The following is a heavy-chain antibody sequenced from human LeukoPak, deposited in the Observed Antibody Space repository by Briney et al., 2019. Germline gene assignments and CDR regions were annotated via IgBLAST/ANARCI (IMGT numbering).Heavy chain of an antibody. J-gene: IGHJ4*02. CDR2: VSGSGGRI. D-gene: IGHD5-12*01. V-gene: IGHV3-48*03. Sequence: GGSLRLSCAASGFTFSSYEMNWVRQAPGKGLEWVSYVSGSGGRIFYADSVKGRFTISRDNAKKSLYLQLNSLRGEDTAVYYCARGRLNHGGYDPGIDYWGQGTLVTVSS. CDR1: GFTFSSYE. CDR3: ARGRLNHGGYDPGIDY.